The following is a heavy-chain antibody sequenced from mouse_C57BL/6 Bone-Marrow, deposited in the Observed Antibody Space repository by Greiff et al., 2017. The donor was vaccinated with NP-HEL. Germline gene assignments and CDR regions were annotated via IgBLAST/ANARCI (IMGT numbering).Heavy chain of an antibody. CDR2: INPSSGYT. CDR1: GYTFTSYT. V-gene: IGHV1-4*01. J-gene: IGHJ3*01. CDR3: APDSSGYPFAD. D-gene: IGHD3-2*02. Sequence: QVHVKQSGAELARPGASVKMSCTASGYTFTSYTMHWVKQRPGQGLEWIGYINPSSGYTKYTQKFKDKATLTADKSSSTAYMQLSSLTSEDSAVYYCAPDSSGYPFADWGQGTLVTVYA.